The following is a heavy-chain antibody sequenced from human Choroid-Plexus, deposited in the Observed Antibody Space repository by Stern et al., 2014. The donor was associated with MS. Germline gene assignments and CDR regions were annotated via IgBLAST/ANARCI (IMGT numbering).Heavy chain of an antibody. CDR1: GYTLTELS. CDR3: AGMVRDDWYFDL. V-gene: IGHV1-24*01. Sequence: VHLVESGAEVKKPGASVKVSCKVSGYTLTELSMHWVRQAPGKGLERMGGFDPEDGETIYAQKFQGRVTMTEDTSTDTAYMELSSLRSEDTAVYYCAGMVRDDWYFDLWGRGTLVTVSS. J-gene: IGHJ2*01. CDR2: FDPEDGET. D-gene: IGHD3-10*01.